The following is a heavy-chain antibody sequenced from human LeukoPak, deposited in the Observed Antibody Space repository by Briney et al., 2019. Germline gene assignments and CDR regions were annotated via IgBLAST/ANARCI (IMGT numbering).Heavy chain of an antibody. CDR2: MYYSGNT. CDR3: ARPAYRGSYYDAFDI. J-gene: IGHJ3*02. CDR1: GGSIGSSPYY. Sequence: PSETLSLTCTVSGGSIGSSPYYWVWIRQPPGKGLEWIGSMYYSGNTYYKPSLKSRVTISVDTSKNKFSLKLNSVTAADTAVYYCARPAYRGSYYDAFDIWGQGTMVTVSS. V-gene: IGHV4-39*01. D-gene: IGHD1-26*01.